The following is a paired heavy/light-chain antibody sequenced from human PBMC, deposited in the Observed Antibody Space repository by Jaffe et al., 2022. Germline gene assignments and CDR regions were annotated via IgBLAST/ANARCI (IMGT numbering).Heavy chain of an antibody. CDR3: ARAHKENLWFGELLFAFDI. V-gene: IGHV4-61*02. Sequence: QVQLQESGPGLVKPSQTLSLTCTVSGGSISSGSYYWSWIRQPAGKGLEWIGRIYTSGSTNYNPSLKSRVTISVDTSKNQFSLKLSSVTAADTAVYYCARAHKENLWFGELLFAFDIWGQGTMVTVSS. CDR2: IYTSGST. CDR1: GGSISSGSYY. J-gene: IGHJ3*02. D-gene: IGHD3-10*01.
Light chain of an antibody. CDR2: DVS. CDR3: CSYAGSYTFEV. V-gene: IGLV2-11*01. Sequence: QSALTQPRSVSGSPGQSVTISCTGTSSDVGGYNYVSWYQQHPGKAPKLMIYDVSKRPSGVPDRFSGSKSGNTASLTISGLQAEDEADYYCCSYAGSYTFEVFGTGTKVTVL. J-gene: IGLJ1*01. CDR1: SSDVGGYNY.